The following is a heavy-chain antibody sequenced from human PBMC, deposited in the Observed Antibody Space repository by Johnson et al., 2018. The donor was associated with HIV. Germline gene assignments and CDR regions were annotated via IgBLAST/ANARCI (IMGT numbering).Heavy chain of an antibody. CDR2: VSYDGSKK. J-gene: IGHJ3*02. CDR3: AKIRTSGTGDAFEI. Sequence: QVQLVESGGGVVQPGRSLRLSCVASGFTFSSYGMHWVRQAPGKGLEWVAIVSYDGSKKYYPDSVKGRFTISRDNSKNTLYLQMDSLRAEDTAVYYCAKIRTSGTGDAFEIWGQGTMVTVSS. CDR1: GFTFSSYG. V-gene: IGHV3-30*18. D-gene: IGHD1-14*01.